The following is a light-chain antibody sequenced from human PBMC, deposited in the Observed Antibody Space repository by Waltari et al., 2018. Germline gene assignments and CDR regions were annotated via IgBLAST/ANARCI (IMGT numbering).Light chain of an antibody. J-gene: IGKJ1*01. V-gene: IGKV2-30*01. CDR3: MQGTHWPWT. CDR2: KVS. CDR1: QGLVSSDGNTY. Sequence: DVAMTQSQLSLTVTLGQPAPISCRSSQGLVSSDGNTYFNWFQQRPGQAPRRLLYKVSNRDARVPERISGSWAGTDFTLRISRVEAEYVGVYYCMQGTHWPWTFGQGTKVEIK.